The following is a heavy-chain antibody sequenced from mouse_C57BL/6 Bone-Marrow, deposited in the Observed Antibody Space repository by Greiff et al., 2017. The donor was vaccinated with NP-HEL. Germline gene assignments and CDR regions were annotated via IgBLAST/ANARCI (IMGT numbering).Heavy chain of an antibody. CDR2: IYPRDGSP. CDR3: ARRTGTHMDY. V-gene: IGHV1-85*01. D-gene: IGHD4-1*01. CDR1: GYTFTSYD. J-gene: IGHJ4*01. Sequence: VQLQQSGPELVKPGASVKLSCKASGYTFTSYDINWVKQRPGQGLGWIGWIYPRDGSPKYNEKFQGKATLTVYTSSSTAYMELHSLTSEDSAVDFCARRTGTHMDYWGQGTSVTVSS.